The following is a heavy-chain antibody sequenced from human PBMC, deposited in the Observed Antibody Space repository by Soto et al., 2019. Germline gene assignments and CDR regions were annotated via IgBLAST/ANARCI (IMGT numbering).Heavy chain of an antibody. Sequence: ASVKVSCKASGGTFSSYAISWVRQAPGQGREWMGGIIPIFGTANYAQKFQGRVTITADETTSTAYMELSSLRSEDTAVYYCARGPVLRFLEWLFGWFDPWGQGTLVTVSS. CDR2: IIPIFGTA. D-gene: IGHD3-3*01. J-gene: IGHJ5*02. CDR1: GGTFSSYA. CDR3: ARGPVLRFLEWLFGWFDP. V-gene: IGHV1-69*13.